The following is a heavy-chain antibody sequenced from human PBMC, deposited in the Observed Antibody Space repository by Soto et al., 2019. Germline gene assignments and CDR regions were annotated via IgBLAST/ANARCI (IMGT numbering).Heavy chain of an antibody. V-gene: IGHV4-61*01. CDR2: IYYSGST. CDR3: ARSDYDYVWGSYRYDY. D-gene: IGHD3-16*02. J-gene: IGHJ4*02. Sequence: KPSETLSLTCTVSGGSVSSGSYYWSWIRQPPGKGLEWIGYIYYSGSTNYNPSLKSRVTISVDTSKNQFSLKLSSVTAADTAAYYCARSDYDYVWGSYRYDYWGQGTLVTVSS. CDR1: GGSVSSGSYY.